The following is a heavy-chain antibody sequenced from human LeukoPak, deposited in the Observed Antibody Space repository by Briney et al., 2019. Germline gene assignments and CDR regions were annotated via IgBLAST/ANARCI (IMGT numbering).Heavy chain of an antibody. CDR3: ARDRNGGFDY. CDR2: ISYDGSIK. CDR1: GFTVSSNY. Sequence: GGSLRLSCAASGFTVSSNYMSWVRQAPGKGLEWVAVISYDGSIKSDADSVKGRFTNSRDNSKNTLYLQMNSLRAEDTAVYYCARDRNGGFDYWGQGSLVTVSS. D-gene: IGHD3-10*01. J-gene: IGHJ4*02. V-gene: IGHV3-30-3*01.